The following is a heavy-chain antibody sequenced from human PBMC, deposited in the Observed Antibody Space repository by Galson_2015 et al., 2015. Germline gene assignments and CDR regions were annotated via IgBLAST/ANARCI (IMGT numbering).Heavy chain of an antibody. CDR3: AGGLGWSSDC. Sequence: SLRLSCAASGFTFSDYFMTWVRQAPGKGLEWVANIDQDGSEKNYVDSVKARFTISRDNAKNSLYLQMDNLRAEDTAVYYCAGGLGWSSDCWGPGTLVTVSS. CDR1: GFTFSDYF. V-gene: IGHV3-7*01. CDR2: IDQDGSEK. J-gene: IGHJ4*02. D-gene: IGHD6-19*01.